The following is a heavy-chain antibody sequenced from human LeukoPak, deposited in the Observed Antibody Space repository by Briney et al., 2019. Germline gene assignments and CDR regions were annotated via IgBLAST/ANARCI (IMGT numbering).Heavy chain of an antibody. CDR3: AKEIHGAIVVVPAADY. J-gene: IGHJ4*02. CDR1: GFTFSSYA. Sequence: GGSLRLSCAASGFTFSSYAMSWVRQAPGKGLEWVSAISGSGGSTYYADSVKGRFTISRDNSKNTLYLQMNSLRAEDTAVYYCAKEIHGAIVVVPAADYWGQGTLVTVSS. CDR2: ISGSGGST. D-gene: IGHD2-2*01. V-gene: IGHV3-23*01.